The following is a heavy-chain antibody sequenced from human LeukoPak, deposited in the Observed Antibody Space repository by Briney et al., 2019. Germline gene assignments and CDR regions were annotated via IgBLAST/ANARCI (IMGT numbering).Heavy chain of an antibody. Sequence: NPSETLSLTCAVSGASISSSNWWSWVRQPPGTGLEWIGEVYHGGTTTYNPSLKSRVTISVDKSKNQFSLKLSSVTAADTAIYYCARDYGGEIDYWGQGTLVTVSS. D-gene: IGHD4-23*01. CDR2: VYHGGTT. CDR1: GASISSSNW. V-gene: IGHV4-4*02. J-gene: IGHJ4*02. CDR3: ARDYGGEIDY.